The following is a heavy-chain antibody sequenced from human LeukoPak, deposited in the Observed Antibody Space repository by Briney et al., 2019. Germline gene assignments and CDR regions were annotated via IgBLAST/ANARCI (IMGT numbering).Heavy chain of an antibody. CDR1: GVSFSGYY. J-gene: IGHJ4*02. CDR2: INHSGST. D-gene: IGHD3-3*01. CDR3: ARGLGGKVTIFGVVIRVVSYYFDY. Sequence: PSETLSLTCAVYGVSFSGYYWSWIRQPPGKGLEWIGEINHSGSTNYNPSLKSRVTISVDTSKNQFSLKLSSVTAADTAVYYCARGLGGKVTIFGVVIRVVSYYFDYWGQGTLVTVSS. V-gene: IGHV4-34*01.